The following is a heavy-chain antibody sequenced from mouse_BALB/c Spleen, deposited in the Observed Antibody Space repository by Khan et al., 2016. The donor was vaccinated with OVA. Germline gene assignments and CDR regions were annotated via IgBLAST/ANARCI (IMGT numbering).Heavy chain of an antibody. D-gene: IGHD2-4*01. J-gene: IGHJ4*01. Sequence: QVQLQQAGPELVKPGALVKISCKASGYTFTAYDINWVSQRPGQGLGRIGWIYPGDVSTKYNENFKGKATLTAENSSNTADRQLSSLTSEKSAVYFCAREGLRGVAMDYWGQGTSVSVSS. V-gene: IGHV1S56*01. CDR3: AREGLRGVAMDY. CDR2: IYPGDVST. CDR1: GYTFTAYD.